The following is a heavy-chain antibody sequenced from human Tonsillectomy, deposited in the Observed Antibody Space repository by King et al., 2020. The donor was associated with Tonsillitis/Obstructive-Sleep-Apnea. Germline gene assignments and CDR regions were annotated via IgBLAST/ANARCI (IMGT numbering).Heavy chain of an antibody. V-gene: IGHV3-64*01. J-gene: IGHJ4*02. Sequence: VQLVESGGGLVQPGESLRLSCAASGFTFSSYAMHWVRQAPGKGLEFVSAINFNGGNTYYANSVKGRFTISRDNSRYTLYLQMGSLRADDMAVYYCAREAYDTSASCDYWGQGTLVTVSS. D-gene: IGHD3-22*01. CDR1: GFTFSSYA. CDR3: AREAYDTSASCDY. CDR2: INFNGGNT.